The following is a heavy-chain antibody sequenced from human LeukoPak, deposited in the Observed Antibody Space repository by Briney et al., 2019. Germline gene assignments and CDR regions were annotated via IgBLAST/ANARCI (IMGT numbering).Heavy chain of an antibody. D-gene: IGHD3-10*01. Sequence: VGSLRLSCAASGFTFSSYAMSWVRQAPGKVLEWVSAISGSGGSTYYADSVKGRFTISRDNAKNTLYLQMNSLRAEDTAVYYCARDPLLLWPGEDYYYYMDVWGKGTTVTVSS. V-gene: IGHV3-23*01. CDR3: ARDPLLLWPGEDYYYYMDV. CDR1: GFTFSSYA. CDR2: ISGSGGST. J-gene: IGHJ6*03.